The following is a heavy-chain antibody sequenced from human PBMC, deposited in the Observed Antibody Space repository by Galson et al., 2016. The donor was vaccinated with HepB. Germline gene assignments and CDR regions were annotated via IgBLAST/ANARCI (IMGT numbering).Heavy chain of an antibody. Sequence: PALVKPTQTLTLTCTFSGFSLSASGETVGWIRQPPGKALEWIAVTDWYGDTRNTQSLKSRLIISKDTSENQVVLVMSNVDPVDTGTYYCAHKRVYAERRGMDVWGQGITVIV. J-gene: IGHJ6*02. D-gene: IGHD1-1*01. CDR1: GFSLSASGET. CDR3: AHKRVYAERRGMDV. V-gene: IGHV2-5*01. CDR2: TDWYGDT.